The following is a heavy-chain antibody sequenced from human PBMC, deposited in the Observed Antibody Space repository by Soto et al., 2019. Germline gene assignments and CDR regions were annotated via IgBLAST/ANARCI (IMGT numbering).Heavy chain of an antibody. V-gene: IGHV3-21*01. Sequence: GGSLRLSCAASGFTFSTYSMNWVRQAPGKGLEWVSSISSSSYYIYYADSVKGRITISRDNAKNSLFLQMNSLRAEDTAVYYCARERGSCTSSSCFGSPDYWGQGTLVTVSS. CDR3: ARERGSCTSSSCFGSPDY. J-gene: IGHJ4*02. CDR2: ISSSSYYI. CDR1: GFTFSTYS. D-gene: IGHD2-2*01.